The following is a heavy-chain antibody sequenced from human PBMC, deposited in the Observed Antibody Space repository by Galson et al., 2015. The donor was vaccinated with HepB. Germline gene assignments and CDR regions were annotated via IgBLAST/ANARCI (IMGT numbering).Heavy chain of an antibody. CDR1: GFTFSSYA. V-gene: IGHV3-23*01. CDR3: AKEDYYDSSGYFAGCDY. D-gene: IGHD3-22*01. J-gene: IGHJ4*02. Sequence: SLRLSCAASGFTFSSYAMSWVRQAPGKGLEWVSTISGSGGSTYYADSVKGRFTISRDNSKNTLYLQMNSLRAEDTAVYYCAKEDYYDSSGYFAGCDYWGQGTLVAVSS. CDR2: ISGSGGST.